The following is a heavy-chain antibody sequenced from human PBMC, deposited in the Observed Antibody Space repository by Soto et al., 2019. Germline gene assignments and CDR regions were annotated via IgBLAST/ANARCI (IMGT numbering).Heavy chain of an antibody. V-gene: IGHV3-74*01. CDR1: GFTFSTHW. CDR2: IYTDGSST. Sequence: EVLLVESGGDLVQPGASLTLSCAASGFTFSTHWMHWVRQAPGKGLVWVSRIYTDGSSTNHADSVKGRFTISRDNAKNTLYLQMNSLTVEDTAVYYCARAPYGSGSYYYYYYYGMDVWGQGTTVTVSS. J-gene: IGHJ6*02. CDR3: ARAPYGSGSYYYYYYYGMDV. D-gene: IGHD3-10*01.